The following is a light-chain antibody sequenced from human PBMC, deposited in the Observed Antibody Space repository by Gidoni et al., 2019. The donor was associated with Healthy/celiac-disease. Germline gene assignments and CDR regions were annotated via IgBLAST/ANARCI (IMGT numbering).Light chain of an antibody. CDR1: ALPKQY. Sequence: SYELTQPPSVSVSPGQTARLTCSGDALPKQYAYWYQQKPGQAPVLVIYKDRERPSGIPERFSGSSSGTTVTLTISGVQAEDEADYYCQSADSSGTLVVFGGGTKLTVL. V-gene: IGLV3-25*03. CDR3: QSADSSGTLVV. CDR2: KDR. J-gene: IGLJ2*01.